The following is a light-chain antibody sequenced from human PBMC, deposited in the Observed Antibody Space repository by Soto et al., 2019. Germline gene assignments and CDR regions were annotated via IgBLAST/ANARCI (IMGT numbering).Light chain of an antibody. V-gene: IGKV3-20*01. CDR2: GAS. Sequence: EIVLTQSPGTLSLSPGERATLSCRASQSVSSSYLAWYQQKPGQAPRPLIYGASSRVTGTPDRFSGSGSGTDFTLFISRLEPEDFAVYYCQQYGSSVLTFGGGTKVDIK. J-gene: IGKJ4*01. CDR1: QSVSSSY. CDR3: QQYGSSVLT.